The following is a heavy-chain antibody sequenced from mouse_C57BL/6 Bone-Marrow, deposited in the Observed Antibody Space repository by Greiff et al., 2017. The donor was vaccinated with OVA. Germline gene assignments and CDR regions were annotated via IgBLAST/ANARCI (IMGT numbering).Heavy chain of an antibody. V-gene: IGHV5-6*01. J-gene: IGHJ1*03. CDR2: ISSGGSYT. Sequence: EVQVVESGGDLVKPGGSLKLSCAASGFTFSSYGMSWVRQTPDKRLEWVATISSGGSYTYYPDSVKGRFTISRDNAKNTLYLQMSSLKSEDTAMYYCARGLPSWYFDVWGTGTTVTVSS. CDR1: GFTFSSYG. CDR3: ARGLPSWYFDV.